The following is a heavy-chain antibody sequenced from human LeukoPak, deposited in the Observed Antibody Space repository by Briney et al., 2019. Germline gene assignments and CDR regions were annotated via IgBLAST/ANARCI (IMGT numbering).Heavy chain of an antibody. Sequence: PGGSLRLSCETAGFTFSSYVMHWVRRTPGKGLVWVSRISHDGIISYADSVKGRFTISRDNAKNTLILQMNSRRVEDTAVYYCARDWVYKIDYWGRGTLVTVSS. D-gene: IGHD5-24*01. J-gene: IGHJ4*02. CDR3: ARDWVYKIDY. CDR1: GFTFSSYV. CDR2: ISHDGII. V-gene: IGHV3-74*01.